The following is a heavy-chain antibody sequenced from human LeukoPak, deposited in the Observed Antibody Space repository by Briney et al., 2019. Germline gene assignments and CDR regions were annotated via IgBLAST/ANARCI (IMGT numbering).Heavy chain of an antibody. Sequence: GESLKISCKGSGYSFTSYWIGWVRQMPGKGLEWMGIIYPGDSDTRYSLSFQGQVTISVDKSISTAYLQWSSLQAPDTAMCYCARRPHESGREFDYWGQGTLVTVSS. J-gene: IGHJ4*02. CDR3: ARRPHESGREFDY. CDR2: IYPGDSDT. V-gene: IGHV5-51*01. D-gene: IGHD5-24*01. CDR1: GYSFTSYW.